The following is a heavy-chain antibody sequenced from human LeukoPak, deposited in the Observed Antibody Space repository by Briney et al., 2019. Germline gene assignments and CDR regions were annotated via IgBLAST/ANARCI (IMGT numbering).Heavy chain of an antibody. CDR1: GFTFSSYS. Sequence: PGGSLTLSCAASGFTFSSYSMNWVRQAPGKALEWVSSISNTRNYIYYADSVKGRFTISRDNAKKSLYLQLSSLRAEDTAMYYCARDLGNYYYYAMDVWGQGTTVTVSS. CDR2: ISNTRNYI. CDR3: ARDLGNYYYYAMDV. J-gene: IGHJ6*02. V-gene: IGHV3-21*01. D-gene: IGHD1-14*01.